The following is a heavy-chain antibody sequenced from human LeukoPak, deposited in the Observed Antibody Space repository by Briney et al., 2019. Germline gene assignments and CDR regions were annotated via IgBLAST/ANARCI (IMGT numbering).Heavy chain of an antibody. CDR2: INPNSGGT. Sequence: ASLKVSCKASGYTFTGYYMHWVRQAPGQGLEWMGWINPNSGGTNYAQKFQGRVTMTRDTSISTAYMELSRLRSDDTAVYYCARDWPDYYDSSGYDYWGQGTLVTVSS. V-gene: IGHV1-2*02. D-gene: IGHD3-22*01. CDR1: GYTFTGYY. CDR3: ARDWPDYYDSSGYDY. J-gene: IGHJ4*02.